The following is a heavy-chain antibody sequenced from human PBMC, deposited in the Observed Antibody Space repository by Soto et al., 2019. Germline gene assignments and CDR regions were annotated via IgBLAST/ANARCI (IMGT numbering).Heavy chain of an antibody. Sequence: ASVKVSCKASGYTFTGYYMHWVRQAPGQGLEWMGWINPNSGGTNYAQKFQGRVTMTRDTSISTAYMELSRLRSDDTAVYYCARDTSGVTIFGVVGWFDPWGQGTLVTVSS. D-gene: IGHD3-3*01. CDR1: GYTFTGYY. V-gene: IGHV1-2*02. CDR3: ARDTSGVTIFGVVGWFDP. J-gene: IGHJ5*02. CDR2: INPNSGGT.